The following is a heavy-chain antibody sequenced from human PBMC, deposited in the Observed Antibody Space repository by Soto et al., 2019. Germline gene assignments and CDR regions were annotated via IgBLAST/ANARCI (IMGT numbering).Heavy chain of an antibody. CDR3: ARGIYSSSWFDYYYYGMDV. J-gene: IGHJ6*02. D-gene: IGHD6-13*01. Sequence: GGSLRLSCAASGFTFSNYGMHWVRQAPGKGLEWVAVISYDGSNKYYADSVKGRFTISRDNSKNTLYLQMNSLRAEDTAVYYCARGIYSSSWFDYYYYGMDVWGQGTTVTVSS. CDR1: GFTFSNYG. CDR2: ISYDGSNK. V-gene: IGHV3-30*03.